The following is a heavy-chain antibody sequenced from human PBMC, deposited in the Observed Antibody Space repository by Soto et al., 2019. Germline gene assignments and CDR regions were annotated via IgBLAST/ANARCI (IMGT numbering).Heavy chain of an antibody. J-gene: IGHJ4*02. D-gene: IGHD2-21*02. Sequence: GASVKVSCKASGDTFTDFYIHWVRQAPGQGLEWMGTVNPSGGHTTYAQHFLGRVTMTRDTSTSTLHMELTSLTSDDTAIYYCARGGHVVVVTAALDYWGQGTLVTVSS. CDR3: ARGGHVVVVTAALDY. CDR1: GDTFTDFY. V-gene: IGHV1-46*01. CDR2: VNPSGGHT.